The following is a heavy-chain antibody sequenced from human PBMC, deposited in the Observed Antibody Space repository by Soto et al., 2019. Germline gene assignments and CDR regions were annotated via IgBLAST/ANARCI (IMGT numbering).Heavy chain of an antibody. CDR3: ARPITHSDMDV. J-gene: IGHJ6*03. V-gene: IGHV4-39*01. D-gene: IGHD3-10*01. CDR2: IYYSGST. Sequence: QLQLQESGPGLVKPSETLSLTCTVSGGSISSSSYYWGWIRQPPGKGLEWIGSIYYSGSTYYNPSLKSRVTISVDTSKNQFSLKLSSVTAADTAVYYCARPITHSDMDVWGKGTTVTVSS. CDR1: GGSISSSSYY.